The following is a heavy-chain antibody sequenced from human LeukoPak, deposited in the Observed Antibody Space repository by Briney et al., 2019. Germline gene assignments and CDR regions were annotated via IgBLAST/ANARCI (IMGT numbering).Heavy chain of an antibody. Sequence: GGSLRLSCAASGFTFSSYWMSWVRQAPGKGLEWVANIKQDGSEKYYVDSVKGRVTISRDNANDSLYLQMNSLRAEDTAVYYCARTRNYYGSGSYSDYWGQGTLVTVSS. CDR2: IKQDGSEK. CDR3: ARTRNYYGSGSYSDY. CDR1: GFTFSSYW. V-gene: IGHV3-7*01. J-gene: IGHJ4*02. D-gene: IGHD3-10*01.